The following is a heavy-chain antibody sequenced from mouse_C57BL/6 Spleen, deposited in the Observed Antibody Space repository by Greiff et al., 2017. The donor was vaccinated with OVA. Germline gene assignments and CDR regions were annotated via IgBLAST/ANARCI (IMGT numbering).Heavy chain of an antibody. CDR1: GYTFTSYW. D-gene: IGHD3-3*01. V-gene: IGHV1-69*01. CDR2: IDPSDSYT. Sequence: QVQLQPPGAELVMPGASVKLSCKASGYTFTSYWMHWVKQRPGQGLEWIGEIDPSDSYTNYNQKFKGKSTLTVDKSSSPAYMQLSSLTSEDSAVYYCARAGTGDENYWGQGTTLTVSS. CDR3: ARAGTGDENY. J-gene: IGHJ2*01.